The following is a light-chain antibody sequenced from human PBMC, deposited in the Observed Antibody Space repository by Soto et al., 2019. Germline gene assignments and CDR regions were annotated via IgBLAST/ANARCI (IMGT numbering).Light chain of an antibody. J-gene: IGKJ1*01. CDR3: QKYGTSPRT. CDR1: QSVSSGY. Sequence: ELLLTQSPGTLSLSPGDRATLSCRASQSVSSGYLAWYQQKAGQAPRLLIYDESSRATGVPDRFRGSGSGTDLNLTIVRLDPEDFAVYYCQKYGTSPRTFGQGTKVDIK. V-gene: IGKV3-20*01. CDR2: DES.